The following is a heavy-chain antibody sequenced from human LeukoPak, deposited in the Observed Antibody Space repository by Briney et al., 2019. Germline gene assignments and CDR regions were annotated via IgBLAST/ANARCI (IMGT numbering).Heavy chain of an antibody. CDR1: RFTFSSYG. D-gene: IGHD3-22*01. Sequence: HPGGSLRLSCAASRFTFSSYGMSWVRQAPGKGLEWVSAISGGVGSTYYADSVKGRFTISRDNSKNTLYLQMNSLRAEDTAVYYCAMDDSSGYYSSYFDYWGQGTLVTVSS. CDR3: AMDDSSGYYSSYFDY. CDR2: ISGGVGST. V-gene: IGHV3-23*01. J-gene: IGHJ4*02.